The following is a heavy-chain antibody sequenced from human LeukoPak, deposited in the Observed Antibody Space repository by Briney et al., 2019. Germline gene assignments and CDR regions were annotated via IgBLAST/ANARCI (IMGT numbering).Heavy chain of an antibody. CDR2: ISSSGSTI. CDR1: GFTFSDYY. V-gene: IGHV3-11*01. CDR3: AKFWVVGDSSWFDP. Sequence: PGGSLRLSCAASGFTFSDYYMSWIRQAPGKGLEWVSYISSSGSTIYYADSVKGRFTISRDNAKNSLYLQMNSLRVEDTARYHCAKFWVVGDSSWFDPWGQGTLVIVSS. J-gene: IGHJ5*02. D-gene: IGHD1-26*01.